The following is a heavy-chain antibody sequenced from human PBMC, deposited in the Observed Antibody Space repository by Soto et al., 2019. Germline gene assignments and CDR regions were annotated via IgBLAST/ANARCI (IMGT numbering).Heavy chain of an antibody. Sequence: EVHLVESGGGLVQPGGSLRLSCAASGITFSNYWMTWVRQAPGKGLEWVANIKQDGSEKYYVDSVKGRFTISRDNAKNSLYLQMNSLRAEDMAVYYCARDQDDSSDAFDIWGQGTMVTVSS. CDR3: ARDQDDSSDAFDI. CDR2: IKQDGSEK. V-gene: IGHV3-7*01. CDR1: GITFSNYW. D-gene: IGHD3-3*01. J-gene: IGHJ3*02.